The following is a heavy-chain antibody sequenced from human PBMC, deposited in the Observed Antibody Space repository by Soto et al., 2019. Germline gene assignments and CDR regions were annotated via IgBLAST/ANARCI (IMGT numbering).Heavy chain of an antibody. CDR3: AAGGTNGCFR. CDR1: RETFNDYA. CDR2: IIPVLGTT. J-gene: IGHJ4*02. V-gene: IGHV1-69*01. D-gene: IGHD2-8*01. Sequence: QVQLVQSGAEVRKPGSSVKVSCKASRETFNDYAITWVRQAPGQGLEWMGGIIPVLGTTKYAQKFQGRVTMTADESTSTAYMELNSLASGDRAVYYCAAGGTNGCFRWGEGTQLTVSS.